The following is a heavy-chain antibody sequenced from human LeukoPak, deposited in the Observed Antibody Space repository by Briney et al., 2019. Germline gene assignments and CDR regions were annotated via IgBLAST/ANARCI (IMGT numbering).Heavy chain of an antibody. CDR1: GGSFSGYY. J-gene: IGHJ5*02. CDR3: ARGTIVVVVAATPRNWFDP. Sequence: PSETLSLTCAVYGGSFSGYYWSWIRQPPGKGLEWIGEINHSGSTNYNLSLKSRVTISVDTSKNQFSLKLSYVTAADTAVYYCARGTIVVVVAATPRNWFDPWGQGTLVTVSS. CDR2: INHSGST. D-gene: IGHD2-15*01. V-gene: IGHV4-34*01.